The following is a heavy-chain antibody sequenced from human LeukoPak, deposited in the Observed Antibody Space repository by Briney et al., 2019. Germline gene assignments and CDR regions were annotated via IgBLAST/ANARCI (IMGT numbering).Heavy chain of an antibody. CDR2: IYYSGST. CDR1: GGSISSYY. V-gene: IGHV4-59*01. J-gene: IGHJ3*02. Sequence: SETLSLTCTVSGGSISSYYWSWIRQPPGKGLEWIGYIYYSGSTNYNPFLKSRVTISVDTSKNQFSLKLSSVTAADTAVYYCARPLGGSSIAARRFTFDIWGQGTMVTVSS. CDR3: ARPLGGSSIAARRFTFDI. D-gene: IGHD6-6*01.